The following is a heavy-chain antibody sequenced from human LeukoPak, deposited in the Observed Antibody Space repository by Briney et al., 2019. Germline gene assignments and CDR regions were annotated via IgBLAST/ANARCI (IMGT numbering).Heavy chain of an antibody. V-gene: IGHV3-66*01. D-gene: IGHD1-7*01. CDR2: IYSGGST. Sequence: GGSLRLSCAASGFTVSSNYMSWVRQAPGKGLEWVSVIYSGGSTYYADSVKGRFTISRDNSKNTLYLQMNSLRAEDTAVYYCAKTTPDYYYYYYGMDVWGQGTTVTASS. J-gene: IGHJ6*02. CDR1: GFTVSSNY. CDR3: AKTTPDYYYYYYGMDV.